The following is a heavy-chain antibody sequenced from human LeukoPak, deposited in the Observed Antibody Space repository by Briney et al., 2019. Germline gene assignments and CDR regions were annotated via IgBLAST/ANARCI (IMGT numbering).Heavy chain of an antibody. CDR2: ICHSGST. CDR1: GDSITNRNW. Sequence: SGTLSLTCAVSGDSITNRNWWNWVRQPPGKGLEWIGEICHSGSTNYNPSLKSRVTISVDKSKNEFSLNLSSVTAADTAVYYCARDSPAYCSGGNCYNWYFDLWGRGTLVSVSS. D-gene: IGHD2-15*01. J-gene: IGHJ2*01. CDR3: ARDSPAYCSGGNCYNWYFDL. V-gene: IGHV4-4*02.